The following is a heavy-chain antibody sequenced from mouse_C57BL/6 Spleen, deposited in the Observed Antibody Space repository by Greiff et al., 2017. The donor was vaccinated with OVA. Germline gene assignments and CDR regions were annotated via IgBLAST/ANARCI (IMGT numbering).Heavy chain of an antibody. J-gene: IGHJ1*03. CDR2: IRNKANGYTT. CDR1: GFTFTDYY. V-gene: IGHV7-3*01. D-gene: IGHD1-1*01. Sequence: DVMLVESGGGLVQPGGSLSLSCAASGFTFTDYYMSWVRQPPGKALAWLGFIRNKANGYTTEYSASVKGRFTISRENSQSILYLQMNALRAEDSATYYCAREIHITTGWYCDVWGTGTTVTVSS. CDR3: AREIHITTGWYCDV.